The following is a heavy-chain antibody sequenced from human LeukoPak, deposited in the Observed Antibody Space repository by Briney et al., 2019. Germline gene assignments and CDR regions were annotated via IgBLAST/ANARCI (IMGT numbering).Heavy chain of an antibody. J-gene: IGHJ4*02. CDR3: ARGENDYGDRYDY. CDR2: INPNSGGT. CDR1: GYTFTGYY. V-gene: IGHV1-2*04. D-gene: IGHD4-17*01. Sequence: ASVKGSCKASGYTFTGYYMHWVRQAPGQGLEWMGWINPNSGGTNYAQKFQGWVTMTRDTSISTAYMELSRLRSDDTAVYYCARGENDYGDRYDYWGQGTLVTVSS.